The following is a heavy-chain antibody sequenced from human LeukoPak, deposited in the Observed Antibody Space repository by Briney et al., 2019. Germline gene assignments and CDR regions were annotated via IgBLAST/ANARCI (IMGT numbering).Heavy chain of an antibody. CDR1: GDSITNSNYY. CDR2: IFYNGGP. D-gene: IGHD5-18*01. CDR3: ARTTEGGYTYDYFYYYYMDV. J-gene: IGHJ6*03. Sequence: PSETLSLTCTASGDSITNSNYYWGWVRQSPGRGLEWLGNIFYNGGPYYNPSFKSRVTISVDTSKNQFSLKLSSVTAADTAVYYCARTTEGGYTYDYFYYYYMDVWGKGTTVTISS. V-gene: IGHV4-39*07.